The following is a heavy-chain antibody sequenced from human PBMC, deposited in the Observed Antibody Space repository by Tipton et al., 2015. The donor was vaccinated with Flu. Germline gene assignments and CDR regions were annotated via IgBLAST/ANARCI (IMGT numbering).Heavy chain of an antibody. J-gene: IGHJ4*02. CDR3: ARGPDIIAVAPTFLDY. Sequence: TLSLTCTVSGGSISSYYWSWIRQPPGKGLEWIGYIYYSGSPNYNPSLKSRVTISVDTSKNQFSLKLSSVTAADTAVYYCARGPDIIAVAPTFLDYWGQGTLVTVSS. CDR2: IYYSGSP. D-gene: IGHD6-19*01. CDR1: GGSISSYY. V-gene: IGHV4-59*01.